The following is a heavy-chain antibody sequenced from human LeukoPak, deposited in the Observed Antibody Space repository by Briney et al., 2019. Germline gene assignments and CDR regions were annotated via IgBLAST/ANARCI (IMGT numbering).Heavy chain of an antibody. CDR2: IYYSGST. CDR3: ARGLTVTTTPSYFDY. V-gene: IGHV4-39*07. Sequence: PSETLSLTCTVSGGSISSSSYYWGWIRQPPGKGLDWIGSIYYSGSTYYNPSLKSRVTISVDTSKNQFSLKLSSVTAADTAVYYCARGLTVTTTPSYFDYWGQGTLVTVSS. D-gene: IGHD4-17*01. J-gene: IGHJ4*02. CDR1: GGSISSSSYY.